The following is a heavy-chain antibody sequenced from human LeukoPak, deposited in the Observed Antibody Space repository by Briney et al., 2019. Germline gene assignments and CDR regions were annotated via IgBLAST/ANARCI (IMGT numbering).Heavy chain of an antibody. V-gene: IGHV4-30-2*01. J-gene: IGHJ2*01. D-gene: IGHD2-2*02. Sequence: SETLSLTCTVSGGSISSGGYYWSWIRQPPGKGLEWIGYIYHSGSTYYNPSLKSRVTISVDRSKNQFSLKLSSVTAADTAVYYCARGGDDIVVVPAAIRLDWYFDLWGRGTLVTASS. CDR3: ARGGDDIVVVPAAIRLDWYFDL. CDR1: GGSISSGGYY. CDR2: IYHSGST.